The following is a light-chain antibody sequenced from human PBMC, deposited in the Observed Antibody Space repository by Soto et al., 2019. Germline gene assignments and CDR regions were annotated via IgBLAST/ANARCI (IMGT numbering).Light chain of an antibody. Sequence: IQLTQSPSSLSASVGDRVTITCRASQGISSYLAWYQQKPGKAPKLLISAASTLQSGVPSRFSGSGSGTDFTLTISSLQPEDFATYYCLQLNSYPRTFGQGTKVEIK. V-gene: IGKV1-9*01. J-gene: IGKJ1*01. CDR3: LQLNSYPRT. CDR2: AAS. CDR1: QGISSY.